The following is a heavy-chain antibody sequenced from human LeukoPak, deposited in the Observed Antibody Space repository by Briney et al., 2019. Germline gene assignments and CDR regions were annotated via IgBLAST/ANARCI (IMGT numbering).Heavy chain of an antibody. Sequence: TGGSLRLSCAASGFTFSSYSMNWVRQTPGKGREWISYISGSFSTIYYADSVKGRFTISRDNAKNSLYLQMNSLRAEDTAVYYCATGDGDAFDYWGQGTLVTVSS. J-gene: IGHJ4*02. CDR2: ISGSFSTI. V-gene: IGHV3-48*04. D-gene: IGHD4-17*01. CDR3: ATGDGDAFDY. CDR1: GFTFSSYS.